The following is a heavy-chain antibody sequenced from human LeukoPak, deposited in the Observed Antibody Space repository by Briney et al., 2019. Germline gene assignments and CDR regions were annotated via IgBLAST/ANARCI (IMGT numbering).Heavy chain of an antibody. J-gene: IGHJ4*02. CDR3: AKDRIITTITD. Sequence: GGSLRLSCAASGFTFDDYAMHWVRQAPGKGLEWVSGISWNSGSIGYADSVKGRFTISRDNAKNSLYLQMNSLRAEDTALYYCAKDRIITTITDWGQGTLVTVSS. V-gene: IGHV3-9*01. CDR2: ISWNSGSI. D-gene: IGHD3-22*01. CDR1: GFTFDDYA.